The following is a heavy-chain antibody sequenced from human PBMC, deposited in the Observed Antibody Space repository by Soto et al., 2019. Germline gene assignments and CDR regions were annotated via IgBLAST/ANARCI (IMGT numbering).Heavy chain of an antibody. CDR2: IYPGDSDT. J-gene: IGHJ4*02. V-gene: IGHV5-51*01. Sequence: SLKISCDVSGYSFATYSIAWVRQMPGKGLEGMGVIYPGDSDTIYITSFQGQVTISADKFISTPYLRWSSLKDSDTAMYYCARSDSSTWFVDNWGQGTEVTVSS. CDR1: GYSFATYS. D-gene: IGHD6-13*01. CDR3: ARSDSSTWFVDN.